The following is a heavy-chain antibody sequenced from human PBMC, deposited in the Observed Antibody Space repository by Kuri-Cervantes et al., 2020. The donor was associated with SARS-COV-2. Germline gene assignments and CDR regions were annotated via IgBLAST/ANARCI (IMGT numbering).Heavy chain of an antibody. D-gene: IGHD3-3*01. CDR2: INHSGST. Sequence: SETLPLTCAVYGGSFSGYYWSWIRQPPGKGLEWIGEINHSGSTNYNPSLNSRVTISVDTSKNQFSLKLSSVTAADTAVYYCAGNYDFWSGYYVDVSALDIWGQGTMVTVSS. CDR1: GGSFSGYY. J-gene: IGHJ3*02. CDR3: AGNYDFWSGYYVDVSALDI. V-gene: IGHV4-34*01.